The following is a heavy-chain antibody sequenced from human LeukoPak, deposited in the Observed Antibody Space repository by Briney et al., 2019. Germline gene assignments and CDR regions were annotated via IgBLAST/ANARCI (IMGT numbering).Heavy chain of an antibody. Sequence: PSETLSLTCAVYGGSFSGYYWSWIRQPPGKGLEWIGEINHSGSTNYNPSLKSRVTISVDTSKNQFSLKLSSVTAADTAVYYCARAMPVAGSLDYWGQGTLVTVSS. CDR1: GGSFSGYY. CDR2: INHSGST. CDR3: ARAMPVAGSLDY. V-gene: IGHV4-34*01. J-gene: IGHJ4*02. D-gene: IGHD6-19*01.